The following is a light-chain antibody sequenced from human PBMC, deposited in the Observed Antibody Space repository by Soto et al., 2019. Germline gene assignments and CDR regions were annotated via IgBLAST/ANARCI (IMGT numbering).Light chain of an antibody. CDR1: QSVSRY. CDR3: QQRSNSPLT. CDR2: DAS. J-gene: IGKJ4*01. V-gene: IGKV3-11*01. Sequence: EMVLTQSPATLSLSPGERATLSCRASQSVSRYLAWYQQKPGQAPRLLIYDASNRATGIPARFSGSGSGTDFTLTISSLEPEDFAVYYCQQRSNSPLTFGGGTKVVNK.